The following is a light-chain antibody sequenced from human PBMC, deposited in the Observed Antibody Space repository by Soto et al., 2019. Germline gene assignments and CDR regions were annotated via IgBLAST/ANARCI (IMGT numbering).Light chain of an antibody. CDR2: GAF. CDR1: PSVTNY. V-gene: IGKV3-11*01. CDR3: QQRNIWPPVT. Sequence: PGERATLSCRASPSVTNYLAWYQQKPGQAPRLLIYGAFNRATGIPARFSGSGSGADFTLTISSLEPEDFAVYYCQQRNIWPPVTFGQETRLEIK. J-gene: IGKJ5*01.